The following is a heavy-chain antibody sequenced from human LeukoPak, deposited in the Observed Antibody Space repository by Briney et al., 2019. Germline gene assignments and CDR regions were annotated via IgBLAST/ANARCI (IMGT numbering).Heavy chain of an antibody. CDR3: ARMSYYDSSGDNWFDP. D-gene: IGHD3-22*01. V-gene: IGHV1-2*02. CDR1: GYTFTGYY. J-gene: IGHJ5*02. CDR2: INPNSGGT. Sequence: AASVKVSCKASGYTFTGYYMHWVRQAPGQGLEWMGWINPNSGGTNYAQKFQGRVTMTRDTSISTAYMELSRLRSDDTAVYYCARMSYYDSSGDNWFDPWGQGTLVTVSS.